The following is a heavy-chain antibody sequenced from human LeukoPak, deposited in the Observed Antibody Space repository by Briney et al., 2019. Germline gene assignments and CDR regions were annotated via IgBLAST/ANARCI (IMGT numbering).Heavy chain of an antibody. CDR2: IYYSGTT. CDR3: ARWTGCSSTSCSAQHKYYFDY. J-gene: IGHJ4*02. Sequence: SETLSLTCTVSGGSISSDNYYWGWIRQPPGKGLEWIGSIYYSGTTYYNPSLKSRVTISVDTSKNQFSLKLSSVTAADTAVYYCARWTGCSSTSCSAQHKYYFDYWGQGTLVTVSS. V-gene: IGHV4-39*07. CDR1: GGSISSDNYY. D-gene: IGHD2-2*01.